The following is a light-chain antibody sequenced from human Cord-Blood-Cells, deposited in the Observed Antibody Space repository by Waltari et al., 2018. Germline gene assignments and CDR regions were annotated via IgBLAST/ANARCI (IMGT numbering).Light chain of an antibody. V-gene: IGKV1-39*01. CDR1: QSSSSY. J-gene: IGKJ3*01. CDR2: AAS. CDR3: QQSYSTPLT. Sequence: DIQMTQPPSSLSACVGDRVTITCRASQSSSSYLNWYQQKPGKAPKLLIYAASSLQSGVPSRFSGSGSGTDFTLTISSLQPEDFATYYCQQSYSTPLTFGPGTKVDIK.